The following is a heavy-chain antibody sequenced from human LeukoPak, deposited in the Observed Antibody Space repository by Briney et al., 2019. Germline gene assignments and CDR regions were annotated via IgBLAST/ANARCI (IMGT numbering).Heavy chain of an antibody. Sequence: GSLRLSCAASGFTFSSYAMSWVRQAPGKGLEWIGEINHSGSTNYNPSLKSRVTISVDTSKNQFSLKLSSVTAADTAVYYCATLTYNYDYWGQGTLVTVSS. CDR3: ATLTYNYDY. J-gene: IGHJ4*02. V-gene: IGHV4-34*08. D-gene: IGHD1-1*01. CDR2: INHSGST. CDR1: GFTFSSYA.